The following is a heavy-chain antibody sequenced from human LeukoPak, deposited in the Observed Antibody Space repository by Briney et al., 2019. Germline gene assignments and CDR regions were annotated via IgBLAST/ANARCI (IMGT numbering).Heavy chain of an antibody. J-gene: IGHJ4*02. CDR3: ASWMTRGSYSPFDY. V-gene: IGHV1-69*04. CDR2: IIPILGIV. CDR1: GGTFSSYA. Sequence: GASVKVSCKASGGTFSSYAISWVRQAPGQGLEWMGRIIPILGIVNYAQKFQGRVTITADKSTSTAYMELSSLRSEDTAVYYCASWMTRGSYSPFDYWGQGTLVTVSS. D-gene: IGHD1-26*01.